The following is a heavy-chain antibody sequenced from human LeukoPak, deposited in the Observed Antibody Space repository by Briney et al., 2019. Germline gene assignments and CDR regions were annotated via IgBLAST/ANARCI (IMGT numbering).Heavy chain of an antibody. D-gene: IGHD3-3*01. CDR3: ARGPDDFWSGYYLAY. CDR2: INHIGST. J-gene: IGHJ4*02. V-gene: IGHV4-34*01. Sequence: PSETLSLACAVYGGSFSGYYWSWIRQPPGKGLGWIGEINHIGSTNYNPSLKSRVTISVDTSKNQFSLKLSSVTGADTAVYYCARGPDDFWSGYYLAYWGQGTLVTVSS. CDR1: GGSFSGYY.